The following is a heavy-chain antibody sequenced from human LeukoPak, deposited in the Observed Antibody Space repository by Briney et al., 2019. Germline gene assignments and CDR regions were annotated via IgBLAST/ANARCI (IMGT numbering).Heavy chain of an antibody. J-gene: IGHJ4*02. CDR1: GFSLSGYG. CDR2: VSYDGSKK. Sequence: GGSLRLSCAASGFSLSGYGMHWVRQAPGKGLEWVAVVSYDGSKKYYADSVKGRFTISRDNSKNTQYLEMNNLKVEDTAVYYCARVRAAHYYDYWGQGTLVTVSS. V-gene: IGHV3-30-3*01. CDR3: ARVRAAHYYDY. D-gene: IGHD6-6*01.